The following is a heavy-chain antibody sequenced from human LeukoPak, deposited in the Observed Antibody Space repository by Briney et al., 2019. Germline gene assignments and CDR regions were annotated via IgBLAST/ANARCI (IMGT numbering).Heavy chain of an antibody. V-gene: IGHV3-66*01. D-gene: IGHD3-3*01. CDR1: GFTVSSNY. CDR2: IYSGGSI. Sequence: GGSLRLSCAASGFTVSSNYMSWVRQAPGKGLEWVSVIYSGGSIYYADSVKGRFTISRDNSKNTLYLQMNSLRAEDTAVYYCARDLLRSSVRDAFDIWGQGTMVTVSS. CDR3: ARDLLRSSVRDAFDI. J-gene: IGHJ3*02.